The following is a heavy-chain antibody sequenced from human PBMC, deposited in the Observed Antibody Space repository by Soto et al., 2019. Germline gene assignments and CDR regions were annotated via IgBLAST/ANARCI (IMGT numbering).Heavy chain of an antibody. Sequence: QVQLVQPGAEVKKPGASVKFSCKASGYIFTNFYIHWVRQAPGQGLELIGIINPNGGSTNYPQNFQGRVTMTRDRSTSTVYMDLSSLRSEDTAVYYCTRGLASGDYWGQGTLITVSS. CDR3: TRGLASGDY. CDR2: INPNGGST. J-gene: IGHJ4*02. V-gene: IGHV1-46*03. CDR1: GYIFTNFY. D-gene: IGHD6-6*01.